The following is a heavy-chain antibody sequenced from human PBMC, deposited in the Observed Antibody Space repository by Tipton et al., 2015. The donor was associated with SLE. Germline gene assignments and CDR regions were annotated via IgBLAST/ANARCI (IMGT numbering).Heavy chain of an antibody. CDR1: GGSISSGGYY. Sequence: TLSLTCTVSGGSISSGGYYWSWIRQHPGKGLEWIGYIYYSGSTYYNPSLKSRVTISVDTSKNQFSLKLRSVTAADTAVYYCARWVGPDWYFDLWGRGTLVTVSS. CDR2: IYYSGST. V-gene: IGHV4-31*03. CDR3: ARWVGPDWYFDL. J-gene: IGHJ2*01.